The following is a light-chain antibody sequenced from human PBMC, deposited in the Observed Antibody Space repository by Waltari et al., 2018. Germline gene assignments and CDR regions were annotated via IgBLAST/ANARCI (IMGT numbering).Light chain of an antibody. Sequence: QSALTQPASVSGSPGQSITISCTGTSSDVGTYNYVSWYQQHPGKAPKLMSFDVSIRPSGVSNRFSGSKSGKTASLTISGLQAEDEADYYCSSYISSSTLELFGGGTSLTVL. V-gene: IGLV2-14*03. CDR3: SSYISSSTLEL. CDR2: DVS. J-gene: IGLJ2*01. CDR1: SSDVGTYNY.